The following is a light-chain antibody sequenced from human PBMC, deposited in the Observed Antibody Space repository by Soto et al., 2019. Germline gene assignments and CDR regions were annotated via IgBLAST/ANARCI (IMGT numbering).Light chain of an antibody. Sequence: EIVLTQSPGTLSLSPGERATLSCRASQSVSSNLAWYQQKPGQAPRLLIYGASTRATGIPARFSGSRSGTEFTLTINSLQSEDFAVYYCQQYNNWPPYTFGQGTKLEIK. CDR2: GAS. J-gene: IGKJ2*01. CDR1: QSVSSN. V-gene: IGKV3-15*01. CDR3: QQYNNWPPYT.